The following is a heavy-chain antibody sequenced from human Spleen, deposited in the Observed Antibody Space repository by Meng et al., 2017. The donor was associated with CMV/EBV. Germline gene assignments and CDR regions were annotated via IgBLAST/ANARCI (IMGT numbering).Heavy chain of an antibody. D-gene: IGHD2-2*01. CDR1: GFTFSSYA. V-gene: IGHV3-53*01. Sequence: GESLKISCAASGFTFSSYAMSWVRQAPGKGLEWVSVIYSGGSTYYTDSVKGRFTISRDNSKNTLYLQMNSLRIEDTAVYYCARDQGVPAAISGSLGYFDLWGRGTLVTVSS. CDR3: ARDQGVPAAISGSLGYFDL. J-gene: IGHJ2*01. CDR2: IYSGGST.